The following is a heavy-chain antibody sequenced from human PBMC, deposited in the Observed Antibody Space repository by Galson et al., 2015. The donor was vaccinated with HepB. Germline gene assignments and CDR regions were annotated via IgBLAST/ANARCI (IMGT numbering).Heavy chain of an antibody. CDR1: GFTFSSYA. J-gene: IGHJ4*02. CDR2: ISGSGGST. V-gene: IGHV3-23*01. Sequence: SLRLSCAATGFTFSSYAMSWVRQAPGKGLEWVSAISGSGGSTYYADSVKGRFTISRDNSKNTLYLQMNSLRAEDTAVYYCARYCSGGSCTTWGFDYWGQGTLVTVSS. D-gene: IGHD2-15*01. CDR3: ARYCSGGSCTTWGFDY.